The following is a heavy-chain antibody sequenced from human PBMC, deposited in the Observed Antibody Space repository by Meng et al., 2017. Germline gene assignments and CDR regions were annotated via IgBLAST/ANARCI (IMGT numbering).Heavy chain of an antibody. Sequence: QVWLVGSGGGVVQPGRSRSSSCAASGFTFSSYGMHWVRQAPGKGLEWVAVIWYDGSNKYYADSVKGRFTISRDNSKNTLYLQMNSLRAEDTAVYYCARSYSGSSLFDYWGQGTLVTVSS. D-gene: IGHD1-26*01. CDR1: GFTFSSYG. CDR2: IWYDGSNK. J-gene: IGHJ4*02. CDR3: ARSYSGSSLFDY. V-gene: IGHV3-33*01.